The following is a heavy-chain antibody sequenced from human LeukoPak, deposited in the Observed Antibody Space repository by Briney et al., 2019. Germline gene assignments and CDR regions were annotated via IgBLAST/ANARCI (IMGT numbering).Heavy chain of an antibody. D-gene: IGHD6-19*01. CDR1: GFTFSSYS. J-gene: IGHJ4*02. Sequence: PGGSLRLSCAASGFTFSSYSMNWVRQAPGEGLEWVSSISSSSSYIYYADSVKGRFTISRDNAKNSLYLQMNSLRAEDTAVYYCAREGYSSGWFFDYWGQGTLVTVSS. CDR3: AREGYSSGWFFDY. V-gene: IGHV3-21*01. CDR2: ISSSSSYI.